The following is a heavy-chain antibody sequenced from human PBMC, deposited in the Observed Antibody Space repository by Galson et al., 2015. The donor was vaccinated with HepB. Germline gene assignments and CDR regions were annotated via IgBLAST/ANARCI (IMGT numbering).Heavy chain of an antibody. CDR1: GYTFTSYA. D-gene: IGHD3-16*01. Sequence: SVKVSCKASGYTFTSYAMHWVRQAPGQRLEWMGWINAGNGNTKYSQKFQGRVTITRDTSASTAYMELSSLRSEDTAVYYCARWGSCWGVAGVYYGMDVWGQGTTVTVSS. V-gene: IGHV1-3*01. J-gene: IGHJ6*02. CDR2: INAGNGNT. CDR3: ARWGSCWGVAGVYYGMDV.